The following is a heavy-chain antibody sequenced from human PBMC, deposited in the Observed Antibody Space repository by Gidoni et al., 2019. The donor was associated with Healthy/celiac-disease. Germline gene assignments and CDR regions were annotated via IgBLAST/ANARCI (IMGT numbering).Heavy chain of an antibody. D-gene: IGHD2-8*01. CDR2: IYYSGST. V-gene: IGHV4-39*01. J-gene: IGHJ6*02. CDR3: ARLDSRSTYANYYYGMDV. CDR1: GRSITSSSYY. Sequence: QLQLQESGPGLVTPSETLSLTCTVSGRSITSSSYYWCWIRPPPRKGLEWIGSIYYSGSTYYNPSLKSRVTISGDTSKNQFSRKLSSVTAADTAVYDCARLDSRSTYANYYYGMDVGCQGTTVTVSS.